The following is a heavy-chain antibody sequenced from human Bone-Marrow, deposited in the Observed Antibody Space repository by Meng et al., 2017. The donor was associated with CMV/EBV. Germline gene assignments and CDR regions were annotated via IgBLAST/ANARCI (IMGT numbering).Heavy chain of an antibody. V-gene: IGHV3-7*01. J-gene: IGHJ6*02. CDR1: GFTFSSYW. Sequence: GESLKISCAASGFTFSSYWMSWVRQVPGKGLEWVANIKEDGTLKYYVESVKGRFTISRDNAKNSLYLQMNSLRAEDTAVYYCARAAPYYDFWSGLSLGMDVWGQGTTVTVSS. CDR2: IKEDGTLK. D-gene: IGHD3-3*01. CDR3: ARAAPYYDFWSGLSLGMDV.